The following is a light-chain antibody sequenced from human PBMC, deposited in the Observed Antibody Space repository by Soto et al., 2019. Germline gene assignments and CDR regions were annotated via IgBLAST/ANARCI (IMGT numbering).Light chain of an antibody. CDR2: FAS. CDR1: QSISAY. Sequence: DVQLTQYTSSLSASVGDRVTIICRASQSISAYLHWYQQKPGKAPKLLIDFASSLQSGVPSRFSGSGSGTDFTLTITSLQPADFATYYCQQTYTTPLTFGGGTKVDIK. CDR3: QQTYTTPLT. J-gene: IGKJ4*01. V-gene: IGKV1-39*01.